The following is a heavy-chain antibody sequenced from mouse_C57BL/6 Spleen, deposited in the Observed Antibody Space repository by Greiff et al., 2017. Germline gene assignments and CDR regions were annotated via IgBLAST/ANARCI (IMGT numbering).Heavy chain of an antibody. V-gene: IGHV1-81*01. Sequence: QVQLQQSGAELVRPGASVKLSCKASGYTFTSYGISWVKQRPGQGLEWIGEIYPRSGNTYYNEKFKGKATLTADKSSSTAYMELRSLTSEDSAVYCCAKAVYYGSLDYAMDYWGQGTSVTVSS. CDR2: IYPRSGNT. CDR1: GYTFTSYG. CDR3: AKAVYYGSLDYAMDY. J-gene: IGHJ4*01. D-gene: IGHD2-1*01.